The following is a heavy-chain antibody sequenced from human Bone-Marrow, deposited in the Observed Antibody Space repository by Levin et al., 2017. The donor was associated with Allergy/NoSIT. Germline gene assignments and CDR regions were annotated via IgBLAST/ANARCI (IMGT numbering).Heavy chain of an antibody. CDR2: IKSRNDGGTT. D-gene: IGHD2-15*01. Sequence: GGSLRLSCAASGFNFTNAWMSWVRQAPGKGLEWVGRIKSRNDGGTTDYAAPVKGSFIISKDVSKNTLYLQMNSLKTQDTAVYYCSTEGGHCSGGSCYLLPFYYGRDVWGQGTTVTFSS. J-gene: IGHJ6*02. V-gene: IGHV3-15*01. CDR3: STEGGHCSGGSCYLLPFYYGRDV. CDR1: GFNFTNAW.